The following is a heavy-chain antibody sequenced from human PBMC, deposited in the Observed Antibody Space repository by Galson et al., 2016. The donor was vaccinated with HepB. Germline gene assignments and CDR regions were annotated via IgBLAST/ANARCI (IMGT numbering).Heavy chain of an antibody. D-gene: IGHD6-6*01. Sequence: SLRLSCAASGFRFSDYIMHWVRQAPGKGLEWVATISHDGGDTHYADSVRGRFSISRDNVKKSLYLQMNSLRDEDTAVFYCVAWDSSSSHWGRGTLVTVSS. CDR3: VAWDSSSSH. CDR2: ISHDGGDT. V-gene: IGHV3-30*04. CDR1: GFRFSDYI. J-gene: IGHJ4*02.